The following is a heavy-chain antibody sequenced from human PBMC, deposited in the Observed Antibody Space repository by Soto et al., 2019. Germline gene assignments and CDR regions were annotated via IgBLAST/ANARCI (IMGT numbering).Heavy chain of an antibody. CDR1: GFTFSSYW. CDR3: AGTLRYFDWLPLDY. CDR2: IKQDGSEK. J-gene: IGHJ4*02. D-gene: IGHD3-9*01. V-gene: IGHV3-7*01. Sequence: GGSLRLSCAASGFTFSSYWMSWVRQAPGKGLEWVANIKQDGSEKYYVDSVKGRFTISRDNSKNTLYLQMNSLRAEDTAVYYCAGTLRYFDWLPLDYWGQGTLVTVSS.